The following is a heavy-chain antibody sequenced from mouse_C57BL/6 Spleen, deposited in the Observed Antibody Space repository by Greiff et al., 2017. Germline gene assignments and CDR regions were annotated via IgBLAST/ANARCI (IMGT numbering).Heavy chain of an antibody. D-gene: IGHD1-1*01. V-gene: IGHV1-66*01. Sequence: QVQLQQSGPELVKPGASVKISCKASGYSFTSYYIHWVKQRPGQGLEWIGWIYPGSGNTKYNEKFKGKATLTADTSSSTAYMQLSSPTSEDSAVYYCARSDGSSAWFAYWGQGTLVTVSA. CDR3: ARSDGSSAWFAY. CDR2: IYPGSGNT. J-gene: IGHJ3*01. CDR1: GYSFTSYY.